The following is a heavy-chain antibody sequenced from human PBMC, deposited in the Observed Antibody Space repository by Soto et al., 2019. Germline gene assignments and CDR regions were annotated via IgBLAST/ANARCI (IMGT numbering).Heavy chain of an antibody. CDR2: IYYSGST. J-gene: IGHJ6*03. V-gene: IGHV4-59*08. CDR3: ARQNSFWSGYYPAVYMDV. CDR1: GGSISSYY. D-gene: IGHD3-3*01. Sequence: PSETLSLTCTVSGGSISSYYWSWIRQPPGKGLEWIGYIYYSGSTNYNPSLKSRVTISVDTSKNQFSLKLSSVTAADTAVYYCARQNSFWSGYYPAVYMDVWGKGTTVTVSS.